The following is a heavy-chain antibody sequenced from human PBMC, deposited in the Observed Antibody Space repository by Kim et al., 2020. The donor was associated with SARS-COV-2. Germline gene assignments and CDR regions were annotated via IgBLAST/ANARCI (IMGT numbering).Heavy chain of an antibody. Sequence: ASVKVSCKASGYTFTSYAMHWVRQAPGQRLEWMGWINAGNGNTKYSQKFQGRVTITRDTSASTAYMELSSLRSEDTAVYYCARDLRSSWYGDYYYGMDGWGQGATVTVSS. CDR3: ARDLRSSWYGDYYYGMDG. J-gene: IGHJ6*02. V-gene: IGHV1-3*01. CDR1: GYTFTSYA. CDR2: INAGNGNT. D-gene: IGHD6-13*01.